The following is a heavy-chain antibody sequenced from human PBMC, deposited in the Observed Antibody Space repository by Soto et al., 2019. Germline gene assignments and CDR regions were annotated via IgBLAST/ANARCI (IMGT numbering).Heavy chain of an antibody. J-gene: IGHJ6*02. D-gene: IGHD3-16*01. V-gene: IGHV3-30*18. CDR2: ISYDGSNK. CDR3: AKAAFSYVLPPPLPLYGMDV. CDR1: GFTFSSYG. Sequence: GGSRRLSCAASGFTFSSYGMHWVRQAPGKGLEWVAVISYDGSNKYYADSVKGRFTISRDNSKNTLYLQMNSLRAEDTAVYYCAKAAFSYVLPPPLPLYGMDVWAQGTTVPVSS.